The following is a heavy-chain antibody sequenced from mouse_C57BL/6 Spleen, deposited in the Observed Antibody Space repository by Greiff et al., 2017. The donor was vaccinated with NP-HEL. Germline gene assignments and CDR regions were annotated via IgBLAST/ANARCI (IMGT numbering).Heavy chain of an antibody. CDR3: ARRGSYDGYYRGFAY. V-gene: IGHV1-54*01. CDR2: INPGSGGT. J-gene: IGHJ3*01. Sequence: VQLQESGAELVRPGTSVKVSCKASGYAFTNYLIEWVKQRPGQGLEWIGVINPGSGGTNYNEKFKGKATLTADKSSSTAYMQLSSLTSEDSAVYFCARRGSYDGYYRGFAYWGQGTLVTVSA. CDR1: GYAFTNYL. D-gene: IGHD2-3*01.